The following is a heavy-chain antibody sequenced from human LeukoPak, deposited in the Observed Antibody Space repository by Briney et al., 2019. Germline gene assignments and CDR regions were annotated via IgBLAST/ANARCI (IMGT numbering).Heavy chain of an antibody. D-gene: IGHD1-26*01. CDR1: GYTFTSYA. Sequence: SVKVSCKASGYTFTSYAMNWVRQAPGQGLEWMGGIIPIFGTANYAQKFQGRVTITADESTSTAYMEPSSLRSEDTAVYYCAREGGSYGVFDYWGQGTLVTVSS. CDR2: IIPIFGTA. J-gene: IGHJ4*02. CDR3: AREGGSYGVFDY. V-gene: IGHV1-69*13.